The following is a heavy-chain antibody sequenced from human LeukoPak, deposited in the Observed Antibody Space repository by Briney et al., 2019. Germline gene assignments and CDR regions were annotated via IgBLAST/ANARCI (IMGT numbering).Heavy chain of an antibody. CDR2: IYTSGST. CDR3: ARDAYDSSGYYSPYYFDY. V-gene: IGHV4-4*07. J-gene: IGHJ4*02. CDR1: GGSISSYY. Sequence: PSETLSLTCTVPGGSISSYYWSWIRQPAGKGLEWIGRIYTSGSTNYNPSLKSRVTMSVDTSKNQFSLKLSSVTAADTAVYYCARDAYDSSGYYSPYYFDYWGQGTLVTVSS. D-gene: IGHD3-22*01.